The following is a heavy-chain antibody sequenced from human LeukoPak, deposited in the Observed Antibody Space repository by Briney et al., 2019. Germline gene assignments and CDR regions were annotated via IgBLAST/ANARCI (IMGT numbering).Heavy chain of an antibody. D-gene: IGHD6-19*01. J-gene: IGHJ4*02. CDR3: AREGASSVKQFDY. V-gene: IGHV1-69*01. CDR1: GGTFSSYA. CDR2: IIPIFGTA. Sequence: SVKVSCKASGGTFSSYAISWVRQAPGQGLEWMGGIIPIFGTANYVQKFQGRVTITADESTSTAYMELSSLRSEDTAVYYCAREGASSVKQFDYWGQGTLVTVSS.